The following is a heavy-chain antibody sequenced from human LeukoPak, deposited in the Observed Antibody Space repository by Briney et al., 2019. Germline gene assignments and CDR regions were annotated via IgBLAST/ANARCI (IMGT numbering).Heavy chain of an antibody. V-gene: IGHV3-23*01. Sequence: GSLRLSCAASGFTFRSYWMSWVRQAPGKGLEWVSAISGSGGSTYYADSVKGRFTISRDNSKNTLYLQMNSLRAEDTAVYYCAKESKKRITMIVVVTLFDYWGQGTLVTVSS. CDR2: ISGSGGST. J-gene: IGHJ4*02. CDR1: GFTFRSYW. D-gene: IGHD3-22*01. CDR3: AKESKKRITMIVVVTLFDY.